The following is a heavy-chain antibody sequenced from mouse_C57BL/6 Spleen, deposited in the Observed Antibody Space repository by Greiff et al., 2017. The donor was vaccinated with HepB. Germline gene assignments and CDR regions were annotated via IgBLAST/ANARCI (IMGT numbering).Heavy chain of an antibody. CDR1: GYAFSSYW. Sequence: QVQLKESGAELVKPGASVKISCKASGYAFSSYWMNWVKQRPGKGLEWIGQIYPGDGDTNYNGKFKGKATLTADKSSSTAYMQLSSLTSEDSAVYFCARDTTVVSLQGYYFDYWGQGTTLTVSS. D-gene: IGHD1-1*01. J-gene: IGHJ2*01. V-gene: IGHV1-80*01. CDR2: IYPGDGDT. CDR3: ARDTTVVSLQGYYFDY.